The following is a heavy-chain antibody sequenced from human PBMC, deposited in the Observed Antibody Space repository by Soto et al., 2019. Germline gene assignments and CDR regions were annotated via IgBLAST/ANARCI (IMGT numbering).Heavy chain of an antibody. CDR1: GFMLGEYS. CDR3: VKDKASGRYYFDA. Sequence: PGVAPRPSWSASGFMLGEYSMHWVRQAPDKGLEWVSFITWDGGSTNYADSVRGRFTTSRDNSKNSLYLQMNSLTTDDTALYYWVKDKASGRYYFDAWSKGTWVTV. V-gene: IGHV3-43*01. D-gene: IGHD1-26*01. J-gene: IGHJ5*02. CDR2: ITWDGGST.